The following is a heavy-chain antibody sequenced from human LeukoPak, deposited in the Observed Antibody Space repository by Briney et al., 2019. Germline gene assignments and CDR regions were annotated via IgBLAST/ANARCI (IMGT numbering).Heavy chain of an antibody. CDR2: FDPEDGET. V-gene: IGHV1-24*01. CDR1: GYTLTELS. D-gene: IGHD6-13*01. J-gene: IGHJ4*02. CDR3: ATVAVIAAAGPSFLFDY. Sequence: ASVKVSCKVSGYTLTELSMHWVRQAPGKGLEWMGGFDPEDGETIYAQKFQGRVTMTEDTSTDTAYMELSSLRSEDTAVYYCATVAVIAAAGPSFLFDYWGQGTLVTVSS.